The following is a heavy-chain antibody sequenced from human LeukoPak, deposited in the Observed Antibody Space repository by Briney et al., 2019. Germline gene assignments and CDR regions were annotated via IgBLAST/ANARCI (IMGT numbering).Heavy chain of an antibody. D-gene: IGHD3-10*01. J-gene: IGHJ4*02. V-gene: IGHV3-43D*03. CDR3: AKDMTYYGSGSYPDY. CDR2: ISWDGGST. CDR1: GFTFDDYA. Sequence: GGSLRLSCAASGFTFDDYAMHWVRQAPGKGLEWVSLISWDGGSTYYADSVKGRFTTSRDNSKNSLYLQMNSLRAEDTALYYCAKDMTYYGSGSYPDYWGQGTLVTVSS.